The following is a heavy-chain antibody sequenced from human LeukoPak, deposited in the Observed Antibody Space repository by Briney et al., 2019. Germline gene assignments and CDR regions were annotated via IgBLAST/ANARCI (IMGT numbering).Heavy chain of an antibody. V-gene: IGHV3-30*02. J-gene: IGHJ3*02. CDR1: GFTFSSDG. D-gene: IGHD2-21*02. CDR3: AITYCGGDCSSGNDAFDI. CDR2: IRYDGSNK. Sequence: GGSLRLSCAASGFTFSSDGMHGVRQAPGKGLEWVAFIRYDGSNKYYADSVKGRFTTSRDNAKNSLYLQMNSLRAEDTAVYYCAITYCGGDCSSGNDAFDIWGQGTMVTVSS.